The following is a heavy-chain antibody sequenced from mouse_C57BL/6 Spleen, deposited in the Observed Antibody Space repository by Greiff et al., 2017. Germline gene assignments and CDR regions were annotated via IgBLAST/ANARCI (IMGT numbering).Heavy chain of an antibody. V-gene: IGHV5-4*01. J-gene: IGHJ4*01. Sequence: EVQWVESGGGLVKPGGSLKLSCAASGFTFSSYAMSWVRQTPEKRLEWVATISDGGSYTYYPDNVKGRFTISRDNAKNNLYLQMSHLKSEDTAMYYCARGGNYYGSSYDAMDYWGQGTSVTVSS. CDR2: ISDGGSYT. D-gene: IGHD1-1*01. CDR3: ARGGNYYGSSYDAMDY. CDR1: GFTFSSYA.